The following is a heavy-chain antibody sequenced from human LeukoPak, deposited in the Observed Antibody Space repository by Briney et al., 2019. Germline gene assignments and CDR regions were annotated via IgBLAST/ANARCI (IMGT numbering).Heavy chain of an antibody. Sequence: GGSLRLSCAASGFTVSSYWMHWVRQAPGKGLVWVSRMSSGRSTSYADSVKGRFTISRDDAKNTLYLQMNSLRDEDPAVYHCARYGMGSDTNWGQGTQVTVSS. D-gene: IGHD3-10*01. CDR1: GFTVSSYW. V-gene: IGHV3-74*01. CDR3: ARYGMGSDTN. J-gene: IGHJ4*02. CDR2: MSSGRST.